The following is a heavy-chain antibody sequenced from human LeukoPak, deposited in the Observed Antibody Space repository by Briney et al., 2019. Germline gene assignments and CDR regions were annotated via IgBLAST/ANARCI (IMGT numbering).Heavy chain of an antibody. Sequence: PSETLSLTCAVSGASITSNWWSWVRQSPGKGLEWIGEIHHSASPNYNTSLKSRVTLSLDKSQNQFSLKVTSVTAADTAVYYCARHIGILGKWGFDHWGQGTLVTVSS. D-gene: IGHD2/OR15-2a*01. J-gene: IGHJ5*02. CDR2: IHHSASP. V-gene: IGHV4-4*02. CDR1: GASITSNW. CDR3: ARHIGILGKWGFDH.